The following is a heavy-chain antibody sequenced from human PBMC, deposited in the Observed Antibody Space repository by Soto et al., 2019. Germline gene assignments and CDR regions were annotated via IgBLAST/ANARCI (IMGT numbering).Heavy chain of an antibody. CDR3: ATESGSTYGYFDH. Sequence: LSLTCTVSGGSVTSDEDYWTWIRQSPGKGLEWIGYISNSGSTGCNPSLKTRLSMSVDRSKNQFTLRLTSVTAADTAVYFCATESGSTYGYFDHWGQGTQVTVSS. V-gene: IGHV4-30-4*01. CDR1: GGSVTSDEDY. D-gene: IGHD5-18*01. J-gene: IGHJ4*02. CDR2: ISNSGST.